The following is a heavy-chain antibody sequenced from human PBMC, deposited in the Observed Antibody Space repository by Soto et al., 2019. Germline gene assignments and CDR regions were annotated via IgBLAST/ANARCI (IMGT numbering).Heavy chain of an antibody. V-gene: IGHV1-2*04. D-gene: IGHD1-26*01. Sequence: ASVKVSCKASGYTFTGYYMHWVRQAPGQGLEWMGWINPNSGGTNYAQKFQGWVTMTRDTSISTAYMELSRLRSDDTAVYYCARDGRDGRLVAFDISGQGTMVTVSS. CDR3: ARDGRDGRLVAFDI. CDR1: GYTFTGYY. J-gene: IGHJ3*02. CDR2: INPNSGGT.